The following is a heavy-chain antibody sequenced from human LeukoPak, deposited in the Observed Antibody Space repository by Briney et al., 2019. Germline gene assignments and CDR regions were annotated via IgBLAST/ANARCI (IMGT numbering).Heavy chain of an antibody. V-gene: IGHV3-21*01. Sequence: GGSLRLSCATSGFTFSSYWMHWVRQAPGKGLEWVSSISSSSSYIYYADSVKGRFTISRDNAKNSLYLQMNSLRAEDTAVYYCARDSDCGYDYYYYGMDVWGQGTTVTVSS. CDR3: ARDSDCGYDYYYYGMDV. D-gene: IGHD3-22*01. J-gene: IGHJ6*02. CDR1: GFTFSSYW. CDR2: ISSSSSYI.